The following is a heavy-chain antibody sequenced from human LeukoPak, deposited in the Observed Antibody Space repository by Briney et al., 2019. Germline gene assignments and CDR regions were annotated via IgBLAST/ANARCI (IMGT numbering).Heavy chain of an antibody. CDR2: IYYSGST. J-gene: IGHJ6*02. V-gene: IGHV4-59*01. CDR3: ARALQGGNPWNYYYYYYGMDV. Sequence: PSETLSLTCTVSGGSISSYYWSWIRQPPGKGLEWIGYIYYSGSTNYNPSLKSRVTISVDTSKNQFSLKLSSVTAADTAVYYCARALQGGNPWNYYYYYYGMDVWGQGTTVTVSS. D-gene: IGHD1-7*01. CDR1: GGSISSYY.